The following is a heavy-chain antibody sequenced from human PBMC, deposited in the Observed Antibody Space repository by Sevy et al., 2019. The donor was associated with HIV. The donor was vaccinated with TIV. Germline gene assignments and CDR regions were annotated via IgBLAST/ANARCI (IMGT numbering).Heavy chain of an antibody. CDR3: VKDFGGPTDY. CDR1: GFSITSYW. CDR2: MNEDGSVT. V-gene: IGHV3-74*01. Sequence: GGSLRLSCAGSGFSITSYWMHWVRQAPGKGLVWVSRMNEDGSVTNHSDSVRGRFTISRDIAKNTLYLQMNSLGVDDTAVYYWVKDFGGPTDYWGQGNVVTVSS. J-gene: IGHJ4*02. D-gene: IGHD3-16*01.